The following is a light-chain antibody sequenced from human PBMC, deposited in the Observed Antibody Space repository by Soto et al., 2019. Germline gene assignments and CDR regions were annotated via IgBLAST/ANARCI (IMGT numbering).Light chain of an antibody. CDR1: QSVSSN. CDR3: HQYNKWPHRAWT. CDR2: GAS. V-gene: IGKV3-15*01. J-gene: IGKJ1*01. Sequence: EIVMTQSPATLSVSPGERATLSCRASQSVSSNLAWYQQKPGQAPRLLIYGASTRATGIPARFSGSGSGTEFTLTIRSLPSEDFAVYYCHQYNKWPHRAWTFGQGTKVEIK.